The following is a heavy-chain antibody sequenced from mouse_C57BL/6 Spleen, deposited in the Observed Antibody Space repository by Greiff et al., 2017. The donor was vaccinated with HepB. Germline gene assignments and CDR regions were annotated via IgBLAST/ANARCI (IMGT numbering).Heavy chain of an antibody. CDR2: IWSGGST. V-gene: IGHV2-2*01. J-gene: IGHJ1*03. Sequence: VKLVESGPGLVQPSQSLSITCTVSGFSLTSYGVHWVRQSPGKGLEWLGVIWSGGSTDYNAAFISRLSISKDNSKSQVFFKMNSLQADDTAIYYCARNILYGSSYVGYFDVWGTGTTVTVSS. CDR1: GFSLTSYG. D-gene: IGHD1-1*01. CDR3: ARNILYGSSYVGYFDV.